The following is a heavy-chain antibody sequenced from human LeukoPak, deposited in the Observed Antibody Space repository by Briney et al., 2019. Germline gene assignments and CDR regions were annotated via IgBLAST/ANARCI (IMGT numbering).Heavy chain of an antibody. CDR1: GFTFSSYS. CDR2: ISSSSSYI. V-gene: IGHV3-21*01. CDR3: ARDLREDYYDSSGYFDY. Sequence: GGSQRLSCAASGFTFSSYSMNWVRQAPGKGLEWVSSISSSSSYIYYADSVKGRFTISRDNAKNSLYLQMNSLRAEHTAVYYCARDLREDYYDSSGYFDYWGQGTLVTVSS. D-gene: IGHD3-22*01. J-gene: IGHJ4*02.